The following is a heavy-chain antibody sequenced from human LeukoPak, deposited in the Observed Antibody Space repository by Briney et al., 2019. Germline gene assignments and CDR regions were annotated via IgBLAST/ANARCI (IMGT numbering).Heavy chain of an antibody. CDR2: IYYSGST. Sequence: PSETLSLTCTVSGGSISSYYWSWIRQPPGKGLEWIGYIYYSGSTNYNPPLKSRVTISVDTSKNQFSLKLSSVTAADTAVYYCARVEDYDFWSGYLDYWGQGTLVTVSS. CDR3: ARVEDYDFWSGYLDY. D-gene: IGHD3-3*01. V-gene: IGHV4-59*01. CDR1: GGSISSYY. J-gene: IGHJ4*02.